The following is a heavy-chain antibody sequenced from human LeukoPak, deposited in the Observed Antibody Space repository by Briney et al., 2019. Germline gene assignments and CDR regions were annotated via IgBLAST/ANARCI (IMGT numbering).Heavy chain of an antibody. D-gene: IGHD3-10*01. V-gene: IGHV4-39*01. CDR1: GASMNTTNFY. J-gene: IGHJ5*02. Sequence: SGTLSFTCTVSGASMNTTNFYWAWIRQPPGKGLESIGSISYAGRTYLNPSLNSRVTISVDTSKNQFSLKLSSVTAADTAVYYCARQGTMTRGGYWLDPWGQGTLVIVSS. CDR2: ISYAGRT. CDR3: ARQGTMTRGGYWLDP.